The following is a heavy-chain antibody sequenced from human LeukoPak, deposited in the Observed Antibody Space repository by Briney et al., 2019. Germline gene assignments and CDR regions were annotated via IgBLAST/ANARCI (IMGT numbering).Heavy chain of an antibody. CDR1: GFRFDDNA. Sequence: GGSLRLSCVTSGFRFDDNAMSWVRQAPGKGLEWVGLIRSNVFGGTTEYAASVSGRFSISRDDSKSIAYLQMNSLKTEDSAIYYCTKLHFHDSSGYYTLLPLGAFDIWGQGTMVTVSS. CDR2: IRSNVFGGTT. J-gene: IGHJ3*02. D-gene: IGHD3-22*01. V-gene: IGHV3-49*04. CDR3: TKLHFHDSSGYYTLLPLGAFDI.